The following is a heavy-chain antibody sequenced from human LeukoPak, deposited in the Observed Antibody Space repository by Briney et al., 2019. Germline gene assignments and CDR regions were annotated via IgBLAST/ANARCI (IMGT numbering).Heavy chain of an antibody. CDR3: ARRVSDGGYFDY. J-gene: IGHJ4*02. CDR1: GGSISSYY. D-gene: IGHD3-16*01. CDR2: IYTSGST. Sequence: PSETLSLTCTVSGGSISSYYWSWIRQPPGKGLEWIGYIYTSGSTNYNPSPKSRVTISVDTSKNQFSLKLSSVPAADTAVYYCARRVSDGGYFDYWGQGTLVTVSS. V-gene: IGHV4-4*09.